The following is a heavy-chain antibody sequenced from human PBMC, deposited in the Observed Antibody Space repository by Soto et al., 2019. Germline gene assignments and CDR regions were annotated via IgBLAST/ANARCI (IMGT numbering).Heavy chain of an antibody. CDR2: IYQTGRT. V-gene: IGHV4-4*02. J-gene: IGHJ4*02. CDR3: ARSSGASSFTHVPDF. Sequence: QVQLQESGPGLVKPSETLSLTCAVSGVSIRSTNWWTWVRQAPGKGLEWIGDIYQTGRTNYNPTLKSRVTSSVDTSRNQFSLKLTSVTAAVTAVYFCARSSGASSFTHVPDFWGQGTLVTVSS. D-gene: IGHD5-12*01. CDR1: GVSIRSTNW.